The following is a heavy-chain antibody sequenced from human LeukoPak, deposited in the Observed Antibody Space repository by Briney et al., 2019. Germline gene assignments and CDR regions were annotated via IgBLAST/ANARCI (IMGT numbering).Heavy chain of an antibody. CDR2: ISGSGGST. D-gene: IGHD6-13*01. CDR3: AKDRTSWYYPFDS. CDR1: GFPFSSYA. J-gene: IGHJ4*02. V-gene: IGHV3-23*01. Sequence: GGSLSLSCAASGFPFSSYAMSWVRQAPGEGLEWVPVISGSGGSTYYADSVKGRFTISRDNSKDTLYLQMNSLRAEDTAVYFCAKDRTSWYYPFDSYGQGTLAIVSS.